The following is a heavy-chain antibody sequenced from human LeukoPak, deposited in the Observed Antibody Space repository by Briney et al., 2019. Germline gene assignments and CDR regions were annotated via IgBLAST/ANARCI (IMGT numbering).Heavy chain of an antibody. CDR1: GFSVSSNY. CDR2: IYSGGST. CDR3: ARTTASSSTSCYESYFDY. V-gene: IGHV3-53*05. D-gene: IGHD2-2*01. J-gene: IGHJ4*02. Sequence: PGGSLRLSCAASGFSVSSNYMSWVRQAPGRGLEWVSVIYSGGSTYYADSVKGRFTISRDNSKNTLYLQMNSLRAEDTAVYYCARTTASSSTSCYESYFDYWGQGTLVTVSS.